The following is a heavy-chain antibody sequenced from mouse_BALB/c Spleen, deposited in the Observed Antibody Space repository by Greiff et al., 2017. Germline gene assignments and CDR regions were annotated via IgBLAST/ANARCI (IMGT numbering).Heavy chain of an antibody. Sequence: VMLVESGAELVKPGASVKLSCKASGYTFTEYTIHWVKQRPGQGLEWIGWFYPGSGSIKYNEKFKDKATLTADKSSSTVYMELSRLTSEDSAVYFCARHEDYGNYAWFAYWGQGTLVTVSA. CDR2: FYPGSGSI. V-gene: IGHV1-62-2*01. J-gene: IGHJ3*01. CDR3: ARHEDYGNYAWFAY. D-gene: IGHD2-1*01. CDR1: GYTFTEYT.